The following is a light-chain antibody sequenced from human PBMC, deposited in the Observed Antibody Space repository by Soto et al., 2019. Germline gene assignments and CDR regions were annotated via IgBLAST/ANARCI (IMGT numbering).Light chain of an antibody. CDR1: SSDVGAYNL. CDR3: CSYAGGSTLYV. V-gene: IGLV2-23*02. Sequence: QSALTQPASVSGSPGQSITLSCTGASSDVGAYNLVSWYQQHPGKAPKLMISEVSQRPSGVSNRFSGSKSGNAASLTISGLQAEDEADYYCCSYAGGSTLYVFGTGTKVTVL. J-gene: IGLJ1*01. CDR2: EVS.